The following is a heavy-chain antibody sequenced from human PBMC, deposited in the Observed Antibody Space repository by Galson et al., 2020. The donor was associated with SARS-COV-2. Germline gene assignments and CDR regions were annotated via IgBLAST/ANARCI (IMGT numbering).Heavy chain of an antibody. Sequence: GGSLSLSCAASGFTFSSYSMNWVRQAPGKGLEWVSYISSSSNIYYADSVKGRFTISRDNAKNSLYLQMNSLRAEDMAVYYCARGAGVVLRFLEWLNYMDVWGKGTTVTVSS. J-gene: IGHJ6*03. V-gene: IGHV3-48*01. CDR2: ISSSSNI. CDR1: GFTFSSYS. D-gene: IGHD3-3*01. CDR3: ARGAGVVLRFLEWLNYMDV.